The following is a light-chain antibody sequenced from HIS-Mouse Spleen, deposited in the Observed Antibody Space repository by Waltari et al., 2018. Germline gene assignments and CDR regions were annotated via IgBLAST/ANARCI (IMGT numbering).Light chain of an antibody. CDR1: SSHVGGYNY. Sequence: QSALTQPASVSGSPGQSITISCTGTSSHVGGYNYVSWNQQHPGKAHKLMIYDVSNRPSGVSNRFSGSKSGNTASLTISGLQAEDEADYYCSSYTSSSTYVFGTGTKVTVL. V-gene: IGLV2-14*03. CDR3: SSYTSSSTYV. CDR2: DVS. J-gene: IGLJ1*01.